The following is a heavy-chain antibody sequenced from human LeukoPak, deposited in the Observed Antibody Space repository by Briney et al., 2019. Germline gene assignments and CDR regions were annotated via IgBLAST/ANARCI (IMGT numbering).Heavy chain of an antibody. CDR3: AKDLEVYYYGSRNTD. V-gene: IGHV3-43D*03. J-gene: IGHJ4*02. D-gene: IGHD3-10*01. Sequence: GGSLRLSCAASGFTFDDYAMHWVRQAPGKGLEWVSLISWDGGSTYYADSVKGRFTISRGNSKNSLYLQMNSLRAEDTALYYCAKDLEVYYYGSRNTDWGQGTLVTVSS. CDR1: GFTFDDYA. CDR2: ISWDGGST.